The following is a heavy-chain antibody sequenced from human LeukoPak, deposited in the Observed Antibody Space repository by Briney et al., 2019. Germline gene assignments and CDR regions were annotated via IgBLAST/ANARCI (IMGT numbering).Heavy chain of an antibody. CDR1: GFTFSHYA. D-gene: IGHD4-17*01. CDR2: IGGGGDGA. CDR3: ASFADYGPHAFDI. Sequence: GGSLRLSRAASGFTFSHYAMRWVRQAPGKGLEWLSEIGGGGDGAYHADSVKGRFTISRDNSKNTLYLQMNSLRAEDTAVYYCASFADYGPHAFDIWGQGTMVTVSS. V-gene: IGHV3-23*01. J-gene: IGHJ3*02.